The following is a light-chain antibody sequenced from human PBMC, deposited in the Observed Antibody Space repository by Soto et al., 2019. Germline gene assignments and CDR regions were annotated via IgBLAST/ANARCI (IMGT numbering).Light chain of an antibody. J-gene: IGKJ3*01. V-gene: IGKV3-20*01. CDR1: QSVSSSY. CDR2: GAS. CDR3: QQYGSSPQFT. Sequence: EIVLTQSPGTLSLSPGERATLSCRASQSVSSSYLAWYQQKPGQAPRLLIYGASSRATGIPDRFSGSGSGTDFTLNISRLEPEDFAVYSCQQYGSSPQFTFGPGTKVYIK.